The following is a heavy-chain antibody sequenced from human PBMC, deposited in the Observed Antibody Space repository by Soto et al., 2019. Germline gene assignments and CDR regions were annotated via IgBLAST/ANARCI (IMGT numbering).Heavy chain of an antibody. D-gene: IGHD6-19*01. J-gene: IGHJ4*02. CDR1: GFTVSSNF. Sequence: EVQLVESGGDLVQPGGSLRLSCAASGFTVSSNFMSWVRQAPGKRLEWVSVIYSGGTTYYADSVKGRFTISRHNSKNTLYLQMNSLRPEDTAVYYCARGAGYSSGWYDYWGQGTLVTVSS. CDR2: IYSGGTT. V-gene: IGHV3-53*04. CDR3: ARGAGYSSGWYDY.